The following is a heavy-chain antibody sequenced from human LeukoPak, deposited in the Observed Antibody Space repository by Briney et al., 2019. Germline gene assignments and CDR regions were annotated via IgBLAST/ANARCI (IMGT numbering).Heavy chain of an antibody. CDR2: ITSSSSYI. V-gene: IGHV3-21*06. J-gene: IGHJ6*03. CDR1: GFTFTSYN. D-gene: IGHD1-26*01. Sequence: GGSLRLTCAASGFTFTSYNMNWVRQAPGKGLEWVSSITSSSSYIYYADSVKGRFTISRDNAKNSLYLQMDSLRVEDTAVYYCARDPYSGNYGAYYYYYMDVWGKGTTVTISS. CDR3: ARDPYSGNYGAYYYYYMDV.